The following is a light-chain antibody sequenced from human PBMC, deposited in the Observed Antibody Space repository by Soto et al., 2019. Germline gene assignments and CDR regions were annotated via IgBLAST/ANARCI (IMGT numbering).Light chain of an antibody. Sequence: IAMTQSPDTLSVSPGEGATLSCRASQRISTNLAWYQQRPGQAPRLLIYDASTRATGIPARFSGTGSGTEFTLTISSLQSEDSAVYYCQQSHNRPSFGPGTKVEIK. CDR3: QQSHNRPS. CDR1: QRISTN. J-gene: IGKJ3*01. CDR2: DAS. V-gene: IGKV3D-15*01.